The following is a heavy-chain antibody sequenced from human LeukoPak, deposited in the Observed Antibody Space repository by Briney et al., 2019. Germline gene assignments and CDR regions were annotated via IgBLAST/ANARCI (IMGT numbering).Heavy chain of an antibody. CDR2: IKEDGNEK. CDR3: VAISYLAFDI. CDR1: GFILSGYW. J-gene: IGHJ3*02. Sequence: GGSLRLSCAASGFILSGYWMSWVRRAPGKGLEWVANIKEDGNEKYYVDSVKGRFTISRDNAKNSAYLQINSLRVKDTAVYYCVAISYLAFDIWGQGTMVTVSS. V-gene: IGHV3-7*01. D-gene: IGHD3-3*01.